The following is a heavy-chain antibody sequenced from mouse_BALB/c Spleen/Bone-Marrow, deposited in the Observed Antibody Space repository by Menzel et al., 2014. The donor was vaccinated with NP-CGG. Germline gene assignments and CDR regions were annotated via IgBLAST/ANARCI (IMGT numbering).Heavy chain of an antibody. CDR1: GYTFTSYY. Sequence: QVHVKQSGPELVKPGASARISCKASGYTFTSYYIQWVKQRPGQGLEWIGWIYPGNVNTKYNEKFKGKATLTADKSSSTAYMQLSSLTSEDSAVYFCARTTVALDYWGQGTTLTVSS. CDR2: IYPGNVNT. D-gene: IGHD1-1*01. J-gene: IGHJ2*01. CDR3: ARTTVALDY. V-gene: IGHV1S56*01.